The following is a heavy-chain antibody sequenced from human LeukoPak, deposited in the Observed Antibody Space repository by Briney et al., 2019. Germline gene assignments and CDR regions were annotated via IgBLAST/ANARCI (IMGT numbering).Heavy chain of an antibody. Sequence: PGGSLRLSCGASGFTFSSYAIGWVRQAPGKGLEWVSVISGDGGTTYYADSVKGRFTISRDNSKNTLYLQMNSLRAEDTAVYFCGKDRAPNNKQYENWGQGALVTVSS. D-gene: IGHD1-14*01. J-gene: IGHJ4*02. CDR1: GFTFSSYA. CDR2: ISGDGGTT. CDR3: GKDRAPNNKQYEN. V-gene: IGHV3-23*01.